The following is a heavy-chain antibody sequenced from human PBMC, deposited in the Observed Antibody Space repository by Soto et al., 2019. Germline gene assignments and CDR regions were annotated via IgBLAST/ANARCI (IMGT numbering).Heavy chain of an antibody. CDR3: SSAIAVTTPWCDP. CDR1: GGSISSGDYY. D-gene: IGHD4-17*01. CDR2: TDYSGST. Sequence: VQLRESGPGLVKTSQTLSLTCTVSGGSISSGDYYWSWIRQHPGKDLEWIGFTDYSGSTYYNPSLRSRVARSVDTSKNQFSLSLNSVTAADSAVYYCSSAIAVTTPWCDPWGQGTLVTVSS. J-gene: IGHJ5*02. V-gene: IGHV4-31*02.